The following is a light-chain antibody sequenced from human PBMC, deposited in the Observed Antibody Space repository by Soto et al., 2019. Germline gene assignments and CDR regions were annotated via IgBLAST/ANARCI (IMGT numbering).Light chain of an antibody. CDR3: QQRSNWPPFT. V-gene: IGKV3-11*01. Sequence: EIVLTKSPGTLSLSPGERATLSCRASQSLSTNSLAWYQQKPGQAPRLLIYDASNRATGIPARFSGSGSGTDFTLTISSLEPEDFAVYYCQQRSNWPPFTFGPGTKVDIK. CDR1: QSLSTNS. J-gene: IGKJ3*01. CDR2: DAS.